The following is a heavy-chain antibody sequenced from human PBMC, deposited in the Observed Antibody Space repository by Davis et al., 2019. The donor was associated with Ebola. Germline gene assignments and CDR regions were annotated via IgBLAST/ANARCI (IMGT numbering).Heavy chain of an antibody. CDR2: INAGNGNT. J-gene: IGHJ6*02. D-gene: IGHD6-6*01. V-gene: IGHV1-3*01. Sequence: ASVKVSCKASGYTFTSYAMHWVRQAPGQRLEWMGWINAGNGNTNYAQKLQGRVTMTTDTSTSTAYMELRSLRSDDTAVYYCARGWGSSSEVDVWGQGTTVTVSS. CDR1: GYTFTSYA. CDR3: ARGWGSSSEVDV.